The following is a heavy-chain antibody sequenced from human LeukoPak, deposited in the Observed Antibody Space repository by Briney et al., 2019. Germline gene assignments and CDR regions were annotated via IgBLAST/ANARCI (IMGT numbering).Heavy chain of an antibody. J-gene: IGHJ5*02. CDR3: TKERSDRVGLDIMLDS. CDR1: GFIFSNYG. V-gene: IGHV3-30*02. Sequence: GGSLRLSCAASGFIFSNYGMHWVRQAPGKGLEWVAFIRYDGSHKYHRDSVKGRFTISKDNSQNTLYLQMSSLRPEDTAVYYCTKERSDRVGLDIMLDSWGRGILVAVSS. CDR2: IRYDGSHK. D-gene: IGHD2-8*01.